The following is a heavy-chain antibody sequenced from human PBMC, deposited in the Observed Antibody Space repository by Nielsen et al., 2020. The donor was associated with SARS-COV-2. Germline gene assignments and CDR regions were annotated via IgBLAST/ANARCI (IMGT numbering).Heavy chain of an antibody. J-gene: IGHJ4*02. CDR3: ARAVVPRYYLDY. Sequence: GESLKISCAASGFTVSTNYMTWVRQAPGKGLEWVSVIYTGGPTYYADSVKGRFTISRDNAKNSLYLQMNGLRAEDTAVYYCARAVVPRYYLDYWGQGTLVSVSS. D-gene: IGHD2-21*01. V-gene: IGHV3-53*01. CDR1: GFTVSTNY. CDR2: IYTGGPT.